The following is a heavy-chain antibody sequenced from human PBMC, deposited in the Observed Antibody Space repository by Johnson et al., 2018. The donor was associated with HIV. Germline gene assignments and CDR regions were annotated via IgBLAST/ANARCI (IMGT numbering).Heavy chain of an antibody. Sequence: VQLVESGGGLVQPGGSLRLSCAASGFTFSSYAMSWVRQAPGKGLEWVSAISGSGGSTYYADSVKGRFTISRDNSKNTLYLQMNSLRAEDTAVYYCARDRRGGYYNFWSGYNPEDGAFDIWGQGTMVTVSS. CDR1: GFTFSSYA. J-gene: IGHJ3*02. CDR2: ISGSGGST. CDR3: ARDRRGGYYNFWSGYNPEDGAFDI. D-gene: IGHD3-3*01. V-gene: IGHV3-23*04.